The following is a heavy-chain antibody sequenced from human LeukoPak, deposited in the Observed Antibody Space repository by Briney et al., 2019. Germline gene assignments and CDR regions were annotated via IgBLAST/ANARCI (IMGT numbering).Heavy chain of an antibody. Sequence: SETLSLTCAVYGGSFSGYYWSWIRQPPGRGLEWIGEINHSGSTNYNPSLKSRVTISVDTSKNQFSLKLSSVTAADTAVYYCARQIRWLRYWFDPWGQGTLVTVSS. CDR3: ARQIRWLRYWFDP. V-gene: IGHV4-34*01. D-gene: IGHD5-12*01. J-gene: IGHJ5*02. CDR1: GGSFSGYY. CDR2: INHSGST.